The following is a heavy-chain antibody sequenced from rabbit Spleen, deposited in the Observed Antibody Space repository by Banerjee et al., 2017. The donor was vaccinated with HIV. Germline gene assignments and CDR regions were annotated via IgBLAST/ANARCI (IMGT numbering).Heavy chain of an antibody. CDR3: ARDPYSGDNSIL. V-gene: IGHV1S45*01. D-gene: IGHD4-1*01. Sequence: QEQLVESGGGLVQPEGSLTLTCTASGFSFSSSYCICWVRQAPGRGLEWIGCIYTGSGTTYYASWAKGRFTITRSTSLNTVTLQLNSLTAADTATYFCARDPYSGDNSILWGQGTLVTVS. CDR1: GFSFSSSYC. CDR2: IYTGSGTT. J-gene: IGHJ6*01.